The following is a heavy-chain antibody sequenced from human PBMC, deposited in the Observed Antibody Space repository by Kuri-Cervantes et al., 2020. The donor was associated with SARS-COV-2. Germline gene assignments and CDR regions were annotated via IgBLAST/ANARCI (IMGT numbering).Heavy chain of an antibody. V-gene: IGHV4-59*01. D-gene: IGHD4-11*01. CDR1: YASMTSFY. Sequence: SETLSLTCTVSYASMTSFYWSWIRQSPGRGLEWIGYIYYTGKSNYNPSLESRVSMSLAASESRFFLTLTSVTAADTAMYYCASGNDFSLGYWGQGVLVTVSS. J-gene: IGHJ4*02. CDR2: IYYTGKS. CDR3: ASGNDFSLGY.